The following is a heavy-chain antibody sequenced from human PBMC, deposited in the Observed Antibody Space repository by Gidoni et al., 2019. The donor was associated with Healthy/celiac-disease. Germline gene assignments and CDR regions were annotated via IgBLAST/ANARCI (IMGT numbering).Heavy chain of an antibody. J-gene: IGHJ6*02. CDR3: ARDTTYHYYYYGMDV. CDR2: ISYDGSNK. V-gene: IGHV3-30-3*01. D-gene: IGHD1-26*01. CDR1: GFTFSSYA. Sequence: QVQLVESGGGVVQPGRSLRLSCAASGFTFSSYAMHWVRQAPGKGLEWVAVISYDGSNKYYADSVKGRFTISRDNSKNTLYLQMNSLRAEDTAVYYCARDTTYHYYYYGMDVWGQGTTVTVSS.